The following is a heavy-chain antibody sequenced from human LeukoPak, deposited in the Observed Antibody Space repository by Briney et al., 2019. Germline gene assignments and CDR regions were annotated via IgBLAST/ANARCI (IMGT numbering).Heavy chain of an antibody. CDR3: ARVASNYDFDY. CDR1: GFTFSNYW. Sequence: GGSLRLSCAASGFTFSNYWMNWVRQAPGKALEWVANIKQDGSEKKYVDSVKGRFTISRDNAKNSLYLQMNSLRAEDTALYYCARVASNYDFDYWGQGTLVTVSS. V-gene: IGHV3-7*03. D-gene: IGHD4-11*01. CDR2: IKQDGSEK. J-gene: IGHJ4*02.